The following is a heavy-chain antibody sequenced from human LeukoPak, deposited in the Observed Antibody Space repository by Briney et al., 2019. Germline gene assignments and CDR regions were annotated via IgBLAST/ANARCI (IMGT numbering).Heavy chain of an antibody. D-gene: IGHD3-10*01. Sequence: SETLSLTCTVSGGSISSYYWSWIRQPPGKGLEWIGYIYYRGNTIYNPSLKSRVTISADTSKNQFSLKLSSVTAADTAVYYCARDRGVRGVIRGYFALWGRGTLVTVSS. J-gene: IGHJ2*01. CDR2: IYYRGNT. CDR1: GGSISSYY. CDR3: ARDRGVRGVIRGYFAL. V-gene: IGHV4-59*01.